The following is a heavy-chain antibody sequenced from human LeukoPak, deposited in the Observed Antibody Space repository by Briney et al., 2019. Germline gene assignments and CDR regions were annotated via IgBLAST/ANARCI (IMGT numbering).Heavy chain of an antibody. V-gene: IGHV4-39*02. J-gene: IGHJ5*02. CDR3: AREGCGSTSCQNWFDP. CDR1: GGSISSSSYY. D-gene: IGHD2-2*01. CDR2: IYYGGST. Sequence: SETLSLTCTVSGGSISSSSYYWGWIRQPPGKGLEWIGSIYYGGSTYYNPPLKSRVTISVDTSKNQFSLKLSSVTAADTAVYYCAREGCGSTSCQNWFDPWGQGTLVTVSS.